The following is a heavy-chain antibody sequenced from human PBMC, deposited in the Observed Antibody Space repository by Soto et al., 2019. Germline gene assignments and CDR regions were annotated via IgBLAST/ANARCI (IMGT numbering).Heavy chain of an antibody. CDR1: GYTFTSYA. V-gene: IGHV1-3*01. Sequence: ASVKVSCKASGYTFTSYAMHWVRQAPGQRLEWMGWINAGNGKTKYSQKFQGRVTITRDTSASTAYMEMSRLRSEDKAVYYCARGSGPMIEWHWGQGTLVTVSS. J-gene: IGHJ4*02. CDR3: ARGSGPMIEWH. CDR2: INAGNGKT. D-gene: IGHD3-22*01.